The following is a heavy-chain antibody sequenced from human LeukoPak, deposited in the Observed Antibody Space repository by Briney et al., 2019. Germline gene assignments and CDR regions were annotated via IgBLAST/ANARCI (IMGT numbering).Heavy chain of an antibody. D-gene: IGHD3-10*01. V-gene: IGHV3-43D*03. CDR3: AKGTLWFGELNYFDY. Sequence: PGGSLRLSCAASGFTFSSYGMHWVRQAPGKGLEWVSLISWDGGSTYYADSVKGRFTISRDNSKNSLYLQMNSLRAEDTALYYCAKGTLWFGELNYFDYWGQGTLVTVSS. J-gene: IGHJ4*02. CDR1: GFTFSSYG. CDR2: ISWDGGST.